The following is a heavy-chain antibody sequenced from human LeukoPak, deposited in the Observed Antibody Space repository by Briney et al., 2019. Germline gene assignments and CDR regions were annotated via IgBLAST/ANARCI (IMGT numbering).Heavy chain of an antibody. CDR2: ISNSGSTI. J-gene: IGHJ1*01. CDR3: ARPSRPYRSSEYFQH. Sequence: GGSLRLSCAASGFTFSSYEMNWVRQVPGKGLEWISYISNSGSTIYFADSVKGRFTISRDNAKNSLYLQMNSLRAEDTAVYYCARPSRPYRSSEYFQHWGQGTLVIVSS. CDR1: GFTFSSYE. V-gene: IGHV3-48*03. D-gene: IGHD6-13*01.